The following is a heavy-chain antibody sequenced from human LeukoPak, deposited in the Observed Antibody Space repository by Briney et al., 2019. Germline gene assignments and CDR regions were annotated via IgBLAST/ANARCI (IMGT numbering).Heavy chain of an antibody. Sequence: GGSLRLSCTASGFTFSNYAMNWVRRAPGKGLEWVSAISGSGSNTYYTDSVKDRFTIPRDNSKNSLYLQMNSLRPKDTAVYYCAKSQREACCYGMDVWGQGTTVTVS. D-gene: IGHD1-26*01. CDR2: ISGSGSNT. CDR1: GFTFSNYA. J-gene: IGHJ6*02. CDR3: AKSQREACCYGMDV. V-gene: IGHV3-23*01.